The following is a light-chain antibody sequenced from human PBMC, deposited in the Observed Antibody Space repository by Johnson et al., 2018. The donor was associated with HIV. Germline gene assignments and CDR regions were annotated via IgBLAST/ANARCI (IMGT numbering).Light chain of an antibody. CDR1: SSNIGDNY. CDR3: ETWDSSLSAGGV. CDR2: EDT. J-gene: IGLJ1*01. V-gene: IGLV1-51*02. Sequence: QSVLTQPPSVSAAPGQKVSISCSGSSSNIGDNYVSWYQQVPGTAPKLLIYEDTKRPSGIPDRFSGSKSGTSATLAITGLQTWDEADYYCETWDSSLSAGGVFGTGTKVTVL.